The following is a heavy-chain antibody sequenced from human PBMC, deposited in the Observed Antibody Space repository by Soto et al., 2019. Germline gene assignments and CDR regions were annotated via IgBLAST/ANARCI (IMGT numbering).Heavy chain of an antibody. CDR2: ISGSGDRT. D-gene: IGHD3-22*01. CDR3: VKDDGGYPSTAPH. V-gene: IGHV3-23*01. J-gene: IGHJ4*02. CDR1: GITISNYP. Sequence: EVQLLESGGGLVQAGGSLRLSCAASGITISNYPMSWVRQAPGKGLDWVSGISGSGDRTYYADSAKGRFTISKDISKNSLSLQLGSLGVEDTAVYFCVKDDGGYPSTAPHWGQGTLVTVSS.